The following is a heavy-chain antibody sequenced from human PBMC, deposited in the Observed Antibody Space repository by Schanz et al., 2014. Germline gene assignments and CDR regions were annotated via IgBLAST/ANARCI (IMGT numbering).Heavy chain of an antibody. Sequence: QVQLVQSGPEVKKPGSSVKVSCQAFGDTFSKYNIKWVRQAPGQGLEWMGWISAYNGHTDYAQKLQGRVTLTTDTSTSTAYMELRNLRSDDTAVYYCARAKRFGDMDVWGQGTTVTVSS. CDR3: ARAKRFGDMDV. D-gene: IGHD3-10*01. V-gene: IGHV1-18*04. CDR1: GDTFSKYN. CDR2: ISAYNGHT. J-gene: IGHJ6*02.